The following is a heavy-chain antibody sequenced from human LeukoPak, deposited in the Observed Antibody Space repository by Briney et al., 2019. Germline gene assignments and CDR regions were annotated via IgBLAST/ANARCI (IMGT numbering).Heavy chain of an antibody. CDR1: GVSISSYY. V-gene: IGHV4-59*01. CDR2: IYYSGST. D-gene: IGHD3-22*01. Sequence: SETLSLTCTVSGVSISSYYWSWIRQPPGKGLEWIGYIYYSGSTNYNPSLKSRVTISVDTSKNQFSLKLSSVTAADTAVYYCARGDYYDSFYFDYWGQGTLVTVSS. J-gene: IGHJ4*02. CDR3: ARGDYYDSFYFDY.